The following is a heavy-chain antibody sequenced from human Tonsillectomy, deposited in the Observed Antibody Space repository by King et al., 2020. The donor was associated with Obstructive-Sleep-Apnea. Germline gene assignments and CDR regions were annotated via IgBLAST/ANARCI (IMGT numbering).Heavy chain of an antibody. Sequence: VQLVESGGGLVQPGGSLRLSCAASGFTFSSYWMSWVRQAPGKGLEWVANIKQDGSEKYYVDSVKGRFTISRDNAKNSLYLQMNSLRAEDTAVYYCARDRADIVVVVAATPGYFDLWGRGTLVTVSS. J-gene: IGHJ2*01. V-gene: IGHV3-7*03. CDR3: ARDRADIVVVVAATPGYFDL. CDR1: GFTFSSYW. D-gene: IGHD2-15*01. CDR2: IKQDGSEK.